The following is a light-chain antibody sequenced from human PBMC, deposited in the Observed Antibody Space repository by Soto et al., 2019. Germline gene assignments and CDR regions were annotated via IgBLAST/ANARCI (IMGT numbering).Light chain of an antibody. CDR1: SSNIGAGLD. V-gene: IGLV1-40*01. J-gene: IGLJ1*01. CDR2: GNS. Sequence: QSVLTQPPSVSGAPGQRVTISCTGSSSNIGAGLDVHWYQQLPGTAPKLLIYGNSNRPSGVPDRFAGSKSGTSAPLAVTGLEAEDEADYFCQSYDSSLSGYVFGTGTKLTVL. CDR3: QSYDSSLSGYV.